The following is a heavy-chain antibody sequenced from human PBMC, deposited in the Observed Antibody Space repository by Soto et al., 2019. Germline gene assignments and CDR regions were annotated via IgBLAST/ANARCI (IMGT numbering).Heavy chain of an antibody. CDR1: AASSGRSSYF. D-gene: IGHD5-12*01. J-gene: IGHJ4*02. V-gene: IGHV4-39*01. Sequence: KPSETLSLTCTVSAASSGRSSYFWGWIRQPPGKGLEWIGSLYYRGSAYYNPSLYSRVTISADTSKNLLSLKLRSVTAADTAVYYCARRDRGGNGGKSFPFWGQGTLVTVSS. CDR3: ARRDRGGNGGKSFPF. CDR2: LYYRGSA.